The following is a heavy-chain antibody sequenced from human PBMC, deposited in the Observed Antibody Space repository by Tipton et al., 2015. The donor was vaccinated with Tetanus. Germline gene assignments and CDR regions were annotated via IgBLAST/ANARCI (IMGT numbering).Heavy chain of an antibody. V-gene: IGHV4-30-4*01. CDR2: ICYSGST. D-gene: IGHD2-21*02. J-gene: IGHJ3*02. Sequence: TLSLTCTVSGGSISNSNFYWSWIRQPPGKGLKWIGYICYSGSTYYNPSLKGRVTVSLDTSKNQFSLRLTSVTDADTAVYYCVRDHARACGGDCYPGGFDIWGQGTMVSVSS. CDR3: VRDHARACGGDCYPGGFDI. CDR1: GGSISNSNFY.